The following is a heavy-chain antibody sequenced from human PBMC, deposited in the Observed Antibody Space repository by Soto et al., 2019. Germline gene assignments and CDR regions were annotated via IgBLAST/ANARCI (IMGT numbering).Heavy chain of an antibody. D-gene: IGHD6-25*01. J-gene: IGHJ6*02. V-gene: IGHV1-69*08. Sequence: GASVKVSCKAPEGTFSSYSITWVRQAPGQRLEWMGEIIPLLGTANYAQKFQGRVTITGDKSTSTIYMGLSSLRSDDTAVYYCARDPVDLFGYMDVWGQGTTVTVSS. CDR3: ARDPVDLFGYMDV. CDR2: IIPLLGTA. CDR1: EGTFSSYS.